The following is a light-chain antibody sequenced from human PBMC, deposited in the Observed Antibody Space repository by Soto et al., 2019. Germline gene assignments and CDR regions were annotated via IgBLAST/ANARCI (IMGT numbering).Light chain of an antibody. J-gene: IGKJ1*01. CDR3: QQYNSYLTWT. CDR2: DAS. Sequence: DIQMTQSPSTLSASVGDRVTITCRASQSISSWLAWYQQKPGKAPKLLIRDASNLESGVPSRFSGSGSGTEFTLTISSLQPDDFTTYYCQQYNSYLTWTFGQGTKVDIK. CDR1: QSISSW. V-gene: IGKV1-5*01.